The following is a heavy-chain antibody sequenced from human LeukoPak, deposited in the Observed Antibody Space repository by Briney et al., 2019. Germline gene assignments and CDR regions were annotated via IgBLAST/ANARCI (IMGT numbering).Heavy chain of an antibody. CDR1: GGSISSSSYY. CDR2: IYYSGIT. D-gene: IGHD6-19*01. CDR3: ARNSSGGWFDP. V-gene: IGHV4-39*01. J-gene: IGHJ5*02. Sequence: SETLSLTCTVSGGSISSSSYYWGWIRQPPGKGLEWIGSIYYSGITSYNPSLKSRVTTSVDTSKNQFSLKLSSVTAADTAVYYCARNSSGGWFDPWGQGTLVTVSS.